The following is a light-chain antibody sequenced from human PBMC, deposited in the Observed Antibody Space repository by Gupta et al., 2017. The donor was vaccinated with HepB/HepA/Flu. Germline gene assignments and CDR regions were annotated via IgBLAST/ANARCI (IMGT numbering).Light chain of an antibody. J-gene: IGKJ1*01. CDR3: QQYNNWPPVT. V-gene: IGKV3-15*01. CDR2: GAS. Sequence: EIVMTQSPATLSVSPGERATLSCRASQCVSSNLAWYQQKPGQAPRLLIYGASTRATGIPARFSGSGSGTEFTLTISSRQSEDFAVYYCQQYNNWPPVTFGQGTKVEIK. CDR1: QCVSSN.